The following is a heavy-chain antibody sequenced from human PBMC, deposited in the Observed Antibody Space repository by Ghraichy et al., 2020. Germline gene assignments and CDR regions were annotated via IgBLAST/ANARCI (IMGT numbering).Heavy chain of an antibody. CDR2: IWYDGGNK. Sequence: GGSLRLSCAASGFSLSNYGMHWVRQAPGKGLEWVALIWYDGGNKYYADSVKGRFSISRDNSKNTLYLEMNSLRAEDTAVYYCARADYYDSSGYYSRLLDYWGLRTLVTFSS. D-gene: IGHD3-22*01. V-gene: IGHV3-33*01. CDR3: ARADYYDSSGYYSRLLDY. J-gene: IGHJ4*02. CDR1: GFSLSNYG.